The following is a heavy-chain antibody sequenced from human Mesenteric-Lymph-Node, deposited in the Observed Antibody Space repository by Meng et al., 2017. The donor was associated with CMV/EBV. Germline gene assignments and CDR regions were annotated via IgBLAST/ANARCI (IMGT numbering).Heavy chain of an antibody. Sequence: SGVSVSSGTFYWGWIRPPPGKGLEWIGNLYYSGNTYYNPSLKSRATISVDTSKNQFSLNLRSVSAADTAVYYCARPASAVSGRGFDYWGQGALVTVSS. J-gene: IGHJ4*02. CDR2: LYYSGNT. D-gene: IGHD6-19*01. V-gene: IGHV4-39*01. CDR1: GVSVSSGTFY. CDR3: ARPASAVSGRGFDY.